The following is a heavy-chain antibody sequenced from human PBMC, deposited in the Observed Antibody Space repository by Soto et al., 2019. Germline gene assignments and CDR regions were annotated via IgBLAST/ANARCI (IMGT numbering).Heavy chain of an antibody. V-gene: IGHV4-61*01. CDR3: ARAREHLQLDY. J-gene: IGHJ4*02. CDR1: GGSVSSASYY. CDR2: VYYTGST. D-gene: IGHD1-26*01. Sequence: SETLSLTCTVSGGSVSSASYYWSWIRQPPGKGLEWIGYVYYTGSTNYNPSLKSRVTISVDTSKNQFSLKLTSVTAADTAMYYCARAREHLQLDYWGQGILEIVSS.